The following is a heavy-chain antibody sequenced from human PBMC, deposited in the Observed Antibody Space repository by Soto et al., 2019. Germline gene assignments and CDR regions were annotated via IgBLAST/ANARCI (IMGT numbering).Heavy chain of an antibody. J-gene: IGHJ6*03. V-gene: IGHV4-39*01. D-gene: IGHD2-2*01. CDR2: IYYSGST. CDR3: ARHKICSSTSCYYYYYYMDV. Sequence: SETLSLTCTVSGGSISSGSYYWGWIRQPPGKGLEWIGSIYYSGSTNYNPSLKSRVTISVDTSKNQFSLKLSSVTAADTAVYYCARHKICSSTSCYYYYYYMDVWGKGTTVTVSS. CDR1: GGSISSGSYY.